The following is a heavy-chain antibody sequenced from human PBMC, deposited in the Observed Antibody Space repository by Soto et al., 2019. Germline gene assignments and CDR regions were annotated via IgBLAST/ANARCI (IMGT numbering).Heavy chain of an antibody. CDR3: ARSGRGSTAMVTHYYYMDV. CDR1: GFTFSSYS. J-gene: IGHJ6*03. V-gene: IGHV3-21*01. Sequence: EVQLVESGGGLVKPGGSLRLSCAASGFTFSSYSMNWVRQAPGKGLEWVSSISSSSSYIYYADSVKGRFTISRDNAKNSLDLQMNSLRAEDTAVYDCARSGRGSTAMVTHYYYMDVWGKGTTVTVSS. D-gene: IGHD5-18*01. CDR2: ISSSSSYI.